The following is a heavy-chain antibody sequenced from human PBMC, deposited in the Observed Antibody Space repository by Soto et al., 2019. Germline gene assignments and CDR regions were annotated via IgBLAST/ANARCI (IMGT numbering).Heavy chain of an antibody. V-gene: IGHV4-59*08. Sequence: QVQLQESGPGLVKPSETLSLTCTVSGGSISSYYWSLIRQPPGKGLEWIGYIYYSGSTNYNPSLRSRVTNSVDTPKNQSSLKLTAIPATDTAVYYCARHNYGSGSTYFDYWGQGTLVTVSS. J-gene: IGHJ4*02. CDR2: IYYSGST. CDR1: GGSISSYY. D-gene: IGHD3-10*01. CDR3: ARHNYGSGSTYFDY.